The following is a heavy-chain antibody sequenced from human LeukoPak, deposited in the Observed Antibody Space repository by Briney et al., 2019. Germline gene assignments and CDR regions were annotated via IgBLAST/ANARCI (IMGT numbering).Heavy chain of an antibody. D-gene: IGHD2-2*01. V-gene: IGHV4-39*01. CDR2: IYYHENT. J-gene: IGHJ4*02. CDR1: GGSISSSSDY. Sequence: PSETLSLTCTVSGGSISSSSDYWGWIRQAPGKGLEWIGSIYYHENTYYNSSLKSRVTISVDTSKNQFSLKLSSVTAADTAVYYCARRVTRHLVRKASGGPEQTGAFDYWGQGTLVTVSS. CDR3: ARRVTRHLVRKASGGPEQTGAFDY.